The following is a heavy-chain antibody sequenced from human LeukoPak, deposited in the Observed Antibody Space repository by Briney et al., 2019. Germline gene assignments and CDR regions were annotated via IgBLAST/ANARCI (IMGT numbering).Heavy chain of an antibody. Sequence: GGSLRLSCAASGFTFSSSWMSWVRQAPGKGLEWVANIKQDGSEKFYVDSVKGRFTISRDNAKNSLFLQMNSLRAEDTAVYYCARNDFWSGFWGQGTLVTVSS. CDR2: IKQDGSEK. D-gene: IGHD3-3*01. J-gene: IGHJ4*02. CDR1: GFTFSSSW. V-gene: IGHV3-7*01. CDR3: ARNDFWSGF.